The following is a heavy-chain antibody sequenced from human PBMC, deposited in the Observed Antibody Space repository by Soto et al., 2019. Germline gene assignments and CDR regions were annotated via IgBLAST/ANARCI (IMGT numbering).Heavy chain of an antibody. J-gene: IGHJ3*02. CDR1: GGTFSSYA. CDR3: ARGIQLYAFDI. CDR2: IIPIFGTA. Sequence: ASVKVSCKTSGGTFSSYAISWVRQAPGQGLEWMGGIIPIFGTANYAQKFQGRVTITADESTSTAYMELSSLRSEDTAVYYRARGIQLYAFDIWGQGTMVTVSS. D-gene: IGHD5-18*01. V-gene: IGHV1-69*13.